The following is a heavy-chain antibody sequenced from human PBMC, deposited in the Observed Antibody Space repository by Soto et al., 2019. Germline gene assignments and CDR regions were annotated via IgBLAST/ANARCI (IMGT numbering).Heavy chain of an antibody. CDR1: GFTFSSYG. J-gene: IGHJ6*02. V-gene: IGHV3-30*18. D-gene: IGHD3-3*01. CDR3: AKDTSIIIYDFGYMDV. CDR2: ISYDGSNK. Sequence: PGGSLRLSCAASGFTFSSYGMHWVRQAPGKGLEWVAVISYDGSNKYYADSVKGRFTISRDNSKNTLYLQMNSLRAEDTAVYYCAKDTSIIIYDFGYMDVWGQGTTVTVSS.